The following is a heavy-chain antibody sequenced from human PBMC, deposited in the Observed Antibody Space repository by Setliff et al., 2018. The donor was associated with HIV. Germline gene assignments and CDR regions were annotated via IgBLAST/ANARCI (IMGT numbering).Heavy chain of an antibody. V-gene: IGHV1-69*10. D-gene: IGHD3-22*01. J-gene: IGHJ4*02. CDR1: GGTFSSYA. Sequence: GASVKVSCKASGGTFSSYAISWVRQAPGQGLEWMGGIIPILGIANYAQKFQGRVTITAVESTSTAYMELSSLRSEDTAVYYCARDYSPTFYYYDSNGTFDYWGQGTLVTVSS. CDR3: ARDYSPTFYYYDSNGTFDY. CDR2: IIPILGIA.